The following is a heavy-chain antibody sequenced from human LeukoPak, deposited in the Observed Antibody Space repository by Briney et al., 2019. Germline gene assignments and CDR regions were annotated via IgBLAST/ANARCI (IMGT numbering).Heavy chain of an antibody. CDR3: ARDRIQLWSHDY. V-gene: IGHV3-7*04. CDR2: IKGDGGET. J-gene: IGHJ4*02. D-gene: IGHD5-18*01. CDR1: GFTFSTYW. Sequence: GGSLRLSCAASGFTFSTYWMNWVRQAPGKGLEWVANIKGDGGETFYVDSVKGRFTISRDNAEDSLYLQINSLRAEDTAVYYCARDRIQLWSHDYWGQGTLVTVSS.